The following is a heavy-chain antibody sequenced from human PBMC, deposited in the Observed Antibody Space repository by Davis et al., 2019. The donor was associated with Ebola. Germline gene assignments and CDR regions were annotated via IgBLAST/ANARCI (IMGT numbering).Heavy chain of an antibody. CDR1: GDSVATTYHY. CDR2: IYYSGSD. V-gene: IGHV4-39*01. Sequence: PGGSLRLSCSVSGDSVATTYHYWAWLRQSPGKGLEWIASIYYSGSDYKNPSLKSRVTIFTDPSKNQIFLQLSYVHAADTAVYYCARHRRTQTFFCGAPGWLDAWGQGSLVTVSS. CDR3: ARHRRTQTFFCGAPGWLDA. J-gene: IGHJ5*02. D-gene: IGHD2-21*01.